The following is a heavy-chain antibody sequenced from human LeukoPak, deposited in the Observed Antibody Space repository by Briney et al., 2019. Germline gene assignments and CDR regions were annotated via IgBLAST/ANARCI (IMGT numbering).Heavy chain of an antibody. D-gene: IGHD3-22*01. Sequence: ASVKVSCKVSGYTLTELSMHWGRQAPGKGLEGMGGFDPEDGETIYAQKFQGRVTMTEDTSTDTAYMELSSLRSEDTAVYYCATAYDSSGYYADAFDIWGQGTMVTVSS. CDR3: ATAYDSSGYYADAFDI. V-gene: IGHV1-24*01. CDR2: FDPEDGET. CDR1: GYTLTELS. J-gene: IGHJ3*02.